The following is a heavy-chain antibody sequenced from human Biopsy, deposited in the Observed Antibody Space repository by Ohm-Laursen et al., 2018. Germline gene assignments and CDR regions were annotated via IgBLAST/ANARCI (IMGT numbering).Heavy chain of an antibody. CDR1: GGSISSGGSY. V-gene: IGHV4-31*01. D-gene: IGHD3-22*01. CDR2: IFNSANT. CDR3: ARGDYFDSNGYFWFDP. Sequence: SEILSLTCTVSGGSISSGGSYWSWIRQRPGKGLEWLGYIFNSANTYYNPSLKNLITISGDTSKNQFSLKLNSVTAADTAVYYCARGDYFDSNGYFWFDPWGQGTLVTVSS. J-gene: IGHJ5*02.